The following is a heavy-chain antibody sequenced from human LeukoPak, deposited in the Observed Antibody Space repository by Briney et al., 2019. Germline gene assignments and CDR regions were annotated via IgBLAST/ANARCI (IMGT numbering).Heavy chain of an antibody. J-gene: IGHJ3*02. Sequence: ASVKVSCKASGYTFTNYAISWVRQAPGQGLEWMGWISAYNGNTNYAQKLQGRVTMTTDTSTSTAYMELRSLRSDDTAVYYCARDGYFTSTSGYANAFDIWAQGTMVTVSS. V-gene: IGHV1-18*01. CDR1: GYTFTNYA. D-gene: IGHD2-2*03. CDR2: ISAYNGNT. CDR3: ARDGYFTSTSGYANAFDI.